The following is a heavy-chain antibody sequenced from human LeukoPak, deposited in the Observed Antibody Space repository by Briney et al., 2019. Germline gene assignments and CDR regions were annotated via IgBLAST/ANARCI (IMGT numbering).Heavy chain of an antibody. CDR3: ARGPVAGVQFDY. J-gene: IGHJ4*02. D-gene: IGHD6-19*01. CDR1: GFSVSSNY. V-gene: IGHV3-53*01. Sequence: GGSLRLSCAASGFSVSSNYMSWVRQAPGKGLEWVSVIYSGGITYYADSVKGRFTISRDNSKNTLYLQMNSLRAEDTAVYYCARGPVAGVQFDYWGQGTLVTVSS. CDR2: IYSGGIT.